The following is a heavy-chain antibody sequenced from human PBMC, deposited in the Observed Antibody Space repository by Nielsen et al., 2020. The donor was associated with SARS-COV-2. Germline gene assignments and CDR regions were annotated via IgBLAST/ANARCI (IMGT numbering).Heavy chain of an antibody. V-gene: IGHV3-23*01. D-gene: IGHD3-3*01. Sequence: GESLKISCAASGFTFSSYVMTWVRQAPGKGLEWVALIGGRGFPTYYADSVTGRFTISRDNSNNMLYLQMNSLSADDTAVYYCARGGSYDFWGGADYWGQGTLVTVSS. CDR1: GFTFSSYV. J-gene: IGHJ4*02. CDR3: ARGGSYDFWGGADY. CDR2: IGGRGFPT.